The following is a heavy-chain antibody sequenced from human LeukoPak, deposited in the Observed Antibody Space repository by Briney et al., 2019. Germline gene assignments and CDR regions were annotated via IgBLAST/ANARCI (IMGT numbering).Heavy chain of an antibody. CDR1: GFTFSSYG. D-gene: IGHD6-13*01. V-gene: IGHV3-30*02. Sequence: GGSLRLSCAASGFTFSSYGMHWVRQAPGKGLEWVAFIRYDGSNKYYADSVKGRFTISRDNSKNTLYLQMNSLIAEDTAVYYCAKDRIAAHYYYYYYMDVWGKGTTVTVSS. J-gene: IGHJ6*03. CDR2: IRYDGSNK. CDR3: AKDRIAAHYYYYYYMDV.